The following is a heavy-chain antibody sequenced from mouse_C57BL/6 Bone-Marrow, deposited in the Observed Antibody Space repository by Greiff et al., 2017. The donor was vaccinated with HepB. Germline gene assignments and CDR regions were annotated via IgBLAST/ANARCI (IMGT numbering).Heavy chain of an antibody. CDR3: AIITTVVAPFDY. Sequence: VQLQQPGAELVKPGASVKLSCKASGHTFTSYWMQWVKQRPGQGLEWIGEIDPSDSYTNYNQKFKGKATLTVDTSSSTAYMQLSSLTSEDSAVYYCAIITTVVAPFDYWGQGTTLTVSS. D-gene: IGHD1-1*01. CDR1: GHTFTSYW. J-gene: IGHJ2*01. CDR2: IDPSDSYT. V-gene: IGHV1-50*01.